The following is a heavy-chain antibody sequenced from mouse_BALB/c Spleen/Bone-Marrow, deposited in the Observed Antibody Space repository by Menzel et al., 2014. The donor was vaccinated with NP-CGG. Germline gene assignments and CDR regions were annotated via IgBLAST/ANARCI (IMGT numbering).Heavy chain of an antibody. D-gene: IGHD2-12*01. Sequence: EVQLQQSGAELVRSGASVKLSCTASGFNIKDYYMHWVKQRPEQGLEWIGWIDPENGDTEYAPQFQGKATMTADTSSSTAYLQLSSLASEDTAVYYCNCYRIQAWFAYWGQGTLVTVSA. CDR1: GFNIKDYY. CDR3: NCYRIQAWFAY. CDR2: IDPENGDT. V-gene: IGHV14-4*02. J-gene: IGHJ3*01.